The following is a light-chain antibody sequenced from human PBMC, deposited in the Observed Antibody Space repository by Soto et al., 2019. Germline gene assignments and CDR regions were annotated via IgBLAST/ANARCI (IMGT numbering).Light chain of an antibody. CDR2: GSS. J-gene: IGKJ5*01. V-gene: IGKV3-20*01. CDR3: QQYGSSPPIT. Sequence: DTLLTEFTGTLSLPPRERATLSCRASQSVSSGYSALYQQKPGQAPRLLIYGSSSRATGMPDRFSGSGSGTDFTLTISRLEPEDVAVYYCQQYGSSPPITFGQGTRLEIK. CDR1: QSVSSGY.